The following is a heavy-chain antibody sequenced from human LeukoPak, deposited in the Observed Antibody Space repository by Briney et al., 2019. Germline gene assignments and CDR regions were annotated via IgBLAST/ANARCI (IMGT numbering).Heavy chain of an antibody. CDR1: GFTLNNYW. V-gene: IGHV3-7*01. D-gene: IGHD6-6*01. Sequence: GGSLRLSCAASGFTLNNYWMSWVRQAPGKGLEWVANIKQDGSVKYYVDSVKGRFTISRDNAKNSVYLQMNSLRAEDTAVYYCARIGYSSSSNDYWGQGTLVIVSS. J-gene: IGHJ4*02. CDR3: ARIGYSSSSNDY. CDR2: IKQDGSVK.